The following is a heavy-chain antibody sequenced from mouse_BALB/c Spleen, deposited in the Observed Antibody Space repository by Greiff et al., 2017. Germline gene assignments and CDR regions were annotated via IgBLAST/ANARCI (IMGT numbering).Heavy chain of an antibody. J-gene: IGHJ3*01. Sequence: VQLKQPGAELVKPGASVKLSCTASGFNIKDTYMHWVKQRPEQGLEWIGRIDPANGNTKYDPKFQGKATITADTSSNTAYLQLSSLTSEDTAVYYCARNGDGYWFAYWGQGTLVTVSA. CDR3: ARNGDGYWFAY. V-gene: IGHV14-3*02. CDR2: IDPANGNT. D-gene: IGHD2-3*01. CDR1: GFNIKDTY.